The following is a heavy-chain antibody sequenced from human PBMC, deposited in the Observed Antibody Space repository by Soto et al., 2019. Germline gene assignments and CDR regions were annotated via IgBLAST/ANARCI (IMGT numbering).Heavy chain of an antibody. CDR1: GGSIRSYY. CDR2: IYYSGST. CDR3: ARHTGIAVAGDFDY. D-gene: IGHD6-19*01. J-gene: IGHJ4*02. V-gene: IGHV4-59*08. Sequence: RASETMSLNCTVSGGSIRSYYWSWIQQPPGKGLEWIGYIYYSGSTNYTPSLKSRVTISVDTSKNQFSLKLSSVTAADTAVYYCARHTGIAVAGDFDYWGQGTLVTVSS.